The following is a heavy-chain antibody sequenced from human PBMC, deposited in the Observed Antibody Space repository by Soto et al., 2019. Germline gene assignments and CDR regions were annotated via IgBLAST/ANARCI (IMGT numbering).Heavy chain of an antibody. V-gene: IGHV3-74*01. CDR3: ARHETAYSKYYYGMDV. Sequence: GGSLRLSCVASGFTLSSYWMHWFRQAPGKGLVWVSRINSDGIITSYADSVKGRFTISRDNAKNTLYLQMNSLRAEDTGVYYCARHETAYSKYYYGMDVLDQGTTVTVS. J-gene: IGHJ6*02. CDR2: INSDGIIT. CDR1: GFTLSSYW. D-gene: IGHD4-4*01.